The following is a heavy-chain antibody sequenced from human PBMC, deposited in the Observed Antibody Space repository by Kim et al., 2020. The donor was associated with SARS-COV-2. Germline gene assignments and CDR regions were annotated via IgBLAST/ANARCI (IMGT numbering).Heavy chain of an antibody. D-gene: IGHD6-13*01. V-gene: IGHV4-59*01. Sequence: SDTLSLTCTVSGASLSSYYCTWIRQPPGKGLEWIGYIYSGGTTNYNPSLKSRVTMSVDTSKNQFSLNLSSVTAADTAVYYCARDRGSSWFDPWGQGTLVTVSS. CDR2: IYSGGTT. J-gene: IGHJ5*02. CDR3: ARDRGSSWFDP. CDR1: GASLSSYY.